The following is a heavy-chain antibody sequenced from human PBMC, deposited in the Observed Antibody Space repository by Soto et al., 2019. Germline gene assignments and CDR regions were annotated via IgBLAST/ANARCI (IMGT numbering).Heavy chain of an antibody. CDR3: ARQDTFMVNGMDV. D-gene: IGHD5-18*01. Sequence: GESLKISCKGSGYSFTSYWVGWVRQMPGKGLEWMGIILPGDSDTRYSPSFQGQVTISADKSISTAYLQWSSLRASDTAMYYCARQDTFMVNGMDVWGQGTTVTVSS. J-gene: IGHJ6*02. CDR1: GYSFTSYW. V-gene: IGHV5-51*01. CDR2: ILPGDSDT.